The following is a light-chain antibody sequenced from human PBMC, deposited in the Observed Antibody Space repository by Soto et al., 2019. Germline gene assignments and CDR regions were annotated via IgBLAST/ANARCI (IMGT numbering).Light chain of an antibody. CDR3: QQTYTTLFT. Sequence: DIQMTQSPSSLSASVGDRVTITCRASQSISTYVNWYQQRPGTAPKLLLYAASTLQRGVPSRFSGSGSGTDFSLTITSLQPEDFATYFCQQTYTTLFTFGQGTRLEIK. V-gene: IGKV1-39*01. J-gene: IGKJ5*01. CDR2: AAS. CDR1: QSISTY.